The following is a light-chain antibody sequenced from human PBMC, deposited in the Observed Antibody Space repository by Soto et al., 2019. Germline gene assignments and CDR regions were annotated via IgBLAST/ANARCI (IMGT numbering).Light chain of an antibody. CDR1: QNVSSN. CDR3: QQFRIWPWT. Sequence: TVVTQSPGTLSLSPGIRATLSCRASQNVSSNLLAWYQQKPGQAPRLLIYSASRGATGFPARFSGSGSGTEFTLTISSLQSEDFAVYYCQQFRIWPWTFGQGTKVDI. CDR2: SAS. V-gene: IGKV3-15*01. J-gene: IGKJ1*01.